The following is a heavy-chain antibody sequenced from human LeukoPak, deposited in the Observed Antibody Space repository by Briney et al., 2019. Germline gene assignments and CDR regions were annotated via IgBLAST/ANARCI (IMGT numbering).Heavy chain of an antibody. D-gene: IGHD5-18*01. CDR2: ISSSSSYI. J-gene: IGHJ4*02. CDR1: GFTFSSYN. V-gene: IGHV3-21*01. CDR3: ARDTYLTAMVPH. Sequence: NPGGSLRLSCAASGFTFSSYNMNWVRQAPGKGLEWVSSISSSSSYIYYADSVRGRFTISRDNAKNSLYLQMNSLRAEDTAVYYCARDTYLTAMVPHWGQGTLVTVSS.